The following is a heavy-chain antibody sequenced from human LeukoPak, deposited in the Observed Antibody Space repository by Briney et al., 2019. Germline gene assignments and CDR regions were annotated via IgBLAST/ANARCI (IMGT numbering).Heavy chain of an antibody. CDR1: GGSISSSSYY. CDR3: ARALGAFDI. CDR2: IYYSGST. Sequence: PSETLSLTCTVSGGSISSSSYYRGWIRQPPGKGLEWIGSIYYSGSTYYNPSLKSRVTISLDKSKNQVSLKLNSVTAADTAVYYCARALGAFDIWGQGTMVTVSS. V-gene: IGHV4-39*07. J-gene: IGHJ3*02.